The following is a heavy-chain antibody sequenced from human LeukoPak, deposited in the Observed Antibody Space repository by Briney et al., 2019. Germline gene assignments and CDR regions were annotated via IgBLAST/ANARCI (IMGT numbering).Heavy chain of an antibody. V-gene: IGHV3-30*03. CDR1: GFTFSSYG. Sequence: PGGSLRLSCAASGFTFSSYGMHWVRQAPGKGLEWVAVISYDGSNKYYADSVKGRFTISRDNSKNTLYLQMNSLRAEDTAVYYCARDNVAAAPLAYYGMDVWGQGTTVTVSS. CDR3: ARDNVAAAPLAYYGMDV. CDR2: ISYDGSNK. J-gene: IGHJ6*02. D-gene: IGHD6-13*01.